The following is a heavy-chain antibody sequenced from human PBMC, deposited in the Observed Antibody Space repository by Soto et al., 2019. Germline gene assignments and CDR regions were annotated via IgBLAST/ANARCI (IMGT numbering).Heavy chain of an antibody. D-gene: IGHD3-9*01. CDR1: GFTFSSYA. CDR3: ASPGLRYFDWLLNV. V-gene: IGHV3-23*01. Sequence: EVQLLESGGGLVQPGGSLRLSCVASGFTFSSYAMSWVRQAPGKGLEWVSAISGSGGSTYYADSVKGRFTISRDNSKNTLYLQMNSLRAEDTAVYYCASPGLRYFDWLLNVWGQGTLVTVSS. CDR2: ISGSGGST. J-gene: IGHJ4*02.